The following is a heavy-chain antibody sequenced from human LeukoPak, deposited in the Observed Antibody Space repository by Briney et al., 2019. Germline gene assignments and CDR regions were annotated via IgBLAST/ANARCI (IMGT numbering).Heavy chain of an antibody. CDR2: IRRDGSEK. D-gene: IGHD3-22*01. V-gene: IGHV3-7*03. CDR1: GFTFSNYW. Sequence: GGSLRLSCAASGFTFSNYWMHWVRQAPGKGPEWVADIRRDGSEKYCVDSLKGRFTISRDNAKNSLYLQMNSLRAEDTAVYYCAKQKRITMIVVVMGAFDIWGQGTMVTVSS. CDR3: AKQKRITMIVVVMGAFDI. J-gene: IGHJ3*02.